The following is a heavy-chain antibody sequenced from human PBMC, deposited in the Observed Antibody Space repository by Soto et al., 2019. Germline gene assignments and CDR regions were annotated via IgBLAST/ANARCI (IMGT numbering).Heavy chain of an antibody. D-gene: IGHD6-19*01. V-gene: IGHV1-69*13. Sequence: SVKVSCKASGGTFSSYAISWVRQAPGQGLEWMGGTIPIFGTANYAQKFQGRVTITADESTSTAYMELSSLRSEDTAVYYCARFFGSSGYRGGWYYFDYGGQETLVTVSS. CDR1: GGTFSSYA. CDR2: TIPIFGTA. CDR3: ARFFGSSGYRGGWYYFDY. J-gene: IGHJ4*02.